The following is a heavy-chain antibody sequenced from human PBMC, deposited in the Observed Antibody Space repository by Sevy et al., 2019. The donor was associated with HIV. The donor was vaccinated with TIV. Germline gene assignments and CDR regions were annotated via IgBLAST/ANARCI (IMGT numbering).Heavy chain of an antibody. J-gene: IGHJ4*02. CDR2: IRSKANSYAK. CDR1: GFTFSGSA. D-gene: IGHD3-22*01. Sequence: GGSLRLSCAASGFTFSGSAMHWVRQASGKGLEWVGRIRSKANSYAKAYAGSVKGRFTISRDDSKNTAYLQMNSLKTEETAVYYCTSIRDPWGYDSSGYYPVSWGQGTLVTVSS. CDR3: TSIRDPWGYDSSGYYPVS. V-gene: IGHV3-73*01.